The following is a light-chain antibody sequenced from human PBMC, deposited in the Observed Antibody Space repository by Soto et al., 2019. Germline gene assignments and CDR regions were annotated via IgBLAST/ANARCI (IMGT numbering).Light chain of an antibody. J-gene: IGKJ3*01. CDR2: DEC. CDR1: QSIGRW. Sequence: DIQVTQSPSTLSASVGDRVTITCRASQSIGRWLAWYLQKPGKATKLLIYDECSLPSGVPSRFTGSGSGTEFTLTIRSLQADDFAPHYSPQYRTFGPGTKVDIK. CDR3: PQYRT. V-gene: IGKV1-5*01.